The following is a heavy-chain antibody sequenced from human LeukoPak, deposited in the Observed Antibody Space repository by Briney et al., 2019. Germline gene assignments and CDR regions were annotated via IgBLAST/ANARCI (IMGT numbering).Heavy chain of an antibody. CDR1: GFTFSRHY. Sequence: GGSLRLSCVASGFTFSRHYMSWVRQAPGKGLEWVANIKQDSSAKAYVDSVKGRFTVSRDNAKNSMSLQMNSLRAEDTAIYYCVRWSYDNSAYYYDHWGQGTLVTVSS. V-gene: IGHV3-7*03. D-gene: IGHD3-22*01. CDR3: VRWSYDNSAYYYDH. J-gene: IGHJ4*02. CDR2: IKQDSSAK.